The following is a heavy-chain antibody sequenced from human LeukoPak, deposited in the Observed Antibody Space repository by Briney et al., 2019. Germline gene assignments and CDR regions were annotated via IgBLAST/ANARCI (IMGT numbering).Heavy chain of an antibody. V-gene: IGHV4-39*01. J-gene: IGHJ5*02. CDR2: IYYSGST. CDR1: GGSISSGGYY. CDR3: ARSRAFNSGAFDP. D-gene: IGHD1-26*01. Sequence: SQTLSLTCTVSGGSISSGGYYWSWIRQPPGKGLEWIGSIYYSGSTYYNPSLKSRVTISVDTSKNQFSLKLSSVTAADTAVYYCARSRAFNSGAFDPWGQGSLVTVSS.